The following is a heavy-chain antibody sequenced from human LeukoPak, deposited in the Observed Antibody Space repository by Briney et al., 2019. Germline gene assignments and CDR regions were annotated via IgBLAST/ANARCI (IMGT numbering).Heavy chain of an antibody. D-gene: IGHD1-7*01. CDR1: GGSISSYY. J-gene: IGHJ6*02. CDR2: IYYSGST. Sequence: SETLSLTCTVSGGSISSYYWSWIRQPPGKGLEWTGYIYYSGSTNYNPSLKSRVTISVDTSKNQFSLKLSSVTAADTAVYYCARDNWNYGSSMDVWGQGTTVTVSS. CDR3: ARDNWNYGSSMDV. V-gene: IGHV4-59*01.